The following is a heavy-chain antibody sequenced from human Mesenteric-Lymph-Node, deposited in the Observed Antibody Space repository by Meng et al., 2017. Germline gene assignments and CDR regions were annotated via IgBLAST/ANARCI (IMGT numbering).Heavy chain of an antibody. CDR2: ISSSSSYI. CDR1: GFTFSSYS. CDR3: ARDRGYCSSGSCWLAY. D-gene: IGHD2-15*01. V-gene: IGHV3-21*01. Sequence: GESLKISCAASGFTFSSYSMNWVRQAPGKGLEWVSSISSSSSYIYYADSVKGRFTISRDNSKNTLYLQMNSLRAEDTAVYYCARDRGYCSSGSCWLAYWGQGTLVTVSS. J-gene: IGHJ4*02.